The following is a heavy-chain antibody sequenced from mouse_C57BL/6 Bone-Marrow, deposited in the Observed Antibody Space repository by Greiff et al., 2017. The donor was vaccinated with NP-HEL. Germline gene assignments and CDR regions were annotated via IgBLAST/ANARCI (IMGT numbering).Heavy chain of an antibody. Sequence: QVQLPQPGAELVKPGASVKLSCKASGYTFTSYWMHWVKQRPGRGLEWIGRIDPNSCGTKYNEKFKSKATLTVDKPSSQAYMQSSSLTSEDSAVDYCARVRALLRWGAYWGQGTLVTVSA. V-gene: IGHV1-72*01. J-gene: IGHJ3*01. D-gene: IGHD1-1*01. CDR1: GYTFTSYW. CDR2: IDPNSCGT. CDR3: ARVRALLRWGAY.